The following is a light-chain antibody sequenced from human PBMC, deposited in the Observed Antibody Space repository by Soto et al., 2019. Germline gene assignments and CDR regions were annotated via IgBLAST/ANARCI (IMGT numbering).Light chain of an antibody. CDR3: QTWGTGSVV. J-gene: IGLJ2*01. CDR1: SGHSTYA. V-gene: IGLV4-69*01. Sequence: QLVLTQSPSASASLGASVKLTCTLSSGHSTYAIAWHQQQPERGPRHLMNLNTDGSYTKGDGIPDRFSGSVSGAERYLTISSLQYDDEADYYCQTWGTGSVVFGGGTKLTVL. CDR2: LNTDGSY.